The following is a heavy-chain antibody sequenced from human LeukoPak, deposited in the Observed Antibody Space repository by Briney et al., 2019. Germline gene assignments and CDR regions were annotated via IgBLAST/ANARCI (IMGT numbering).Heavy chain of an antibody. Sequence: GGSLRLSCAASGFTFTSYAKSWVRQAPGKGLERVSAISGSGVNTYYADSVKGRFTISGDNSKNTVYLQMNSLRAEDTALYYCVYCSSSSCYKTGNYFDSWGQGTPVTVSS. J-gene: IGHJ4*02. CDR3: VYCSSSSCYKTGNYFDS. CDR2: ISGSGVNT. CDR1: GFTFTSYA. D-gene: IGHD2-2*02. V-gene: IGHV3-23*01.